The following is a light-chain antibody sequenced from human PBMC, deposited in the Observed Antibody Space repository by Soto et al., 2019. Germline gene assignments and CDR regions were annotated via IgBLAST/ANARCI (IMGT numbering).Light chain of an antibody. V-gene: IGKV3-20*01. CDR3: KQYGRTSWT. CDR2: GAS. CDR1: QSVSTNF. Sequence: EIVLTQSPGTLSLSPGEGATLSCRASQSVSTNFFAWHQQKPGQAPRLLIYGASTRATGIPDRFSGSGSGTDFTLTISRLETKEVAEYYCKQYGRTSWTFGQGTKV. J-gene: IGKJ1*01.